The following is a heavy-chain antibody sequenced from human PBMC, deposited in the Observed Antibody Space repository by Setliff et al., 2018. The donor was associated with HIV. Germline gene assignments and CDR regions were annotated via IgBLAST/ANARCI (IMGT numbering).Heavy chain of an antibody. CDR3: ARGSKGGFFDY. D-gene: IGHD3-16*01. CDR1: GYSISSRYY. Sequence: KPSETLSLTCTVSGYSISSRYYWGWIRQSPGKGLEWIGSIYHSGSTQYNPSLKSRVTISVDMSKNQFSLKLSSVTAADTAVYYCARGSKGGFFDYWGQGTLVTVSS. V-gene: IGHV4-38-2*02. CDR2: IYHSGST. J-gene: IGHJ4*02.